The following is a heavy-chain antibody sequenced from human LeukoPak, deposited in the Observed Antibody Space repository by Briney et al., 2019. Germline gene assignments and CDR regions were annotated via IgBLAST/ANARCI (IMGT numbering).Heavy chain of an antibody. D-gene: IGHD1-1*01. V-gene: IGHV4-59*01. Sequence: PSETLSLTCDVSGGSISSFHWSWIRQPPGKGLEWMLSFYSNGRTNYNPSLKSRVTTSVDTPKNQFSLTLTSVTAADTAFYYCARDRHQLTSRTTGYNWFDLWGPGTLVTVSS. CDR1: GGSISSFH. CDR2: FYSNGRT. J-gene: IGHJ5*02. CDR3: ARDRHQLTSRTTGYNWFDL.